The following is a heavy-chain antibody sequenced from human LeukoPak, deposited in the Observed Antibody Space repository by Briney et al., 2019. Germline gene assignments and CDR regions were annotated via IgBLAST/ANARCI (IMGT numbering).Heavy chain of an antibody. J-gene: IGHJ6*02. Sequence: PSETLSLTCTVSGGSISSSSYYWGWIRQPPGKGLEWIGSIYYSGSTYYNPSLKSRVTISVDTSKNQFSLKLSSVTAADTAVYYCASRDLRDYYGLDVWGQGTTVTVSS. CDR2: IYYSGST. CDR3: ASRDLRDYYGLDV. V-gene: IGHV4-39*07. CDR1: GGSISSSSYY.